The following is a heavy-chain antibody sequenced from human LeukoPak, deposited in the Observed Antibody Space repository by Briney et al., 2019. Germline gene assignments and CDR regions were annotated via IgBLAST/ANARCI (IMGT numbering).Heavy chain of an antibody. V-gene: IGHV3-21*01. D-gene: IGHD4-23*01. CDR1: GFTFRTSR. CDR3: ARDYGGNSDY. J-gene: IGHJ4*02. CDR2: ITSSIAYI. Sequence: GRSLRLSYVASGFTFRTSRMNWVRQAPGKGLEWLSSITSSIAYIYYADSVKGRFTISRDNPKNSLYLQMNSLSVEDTAVYYCARDYGGNSDYWGQGTLVTVSS.